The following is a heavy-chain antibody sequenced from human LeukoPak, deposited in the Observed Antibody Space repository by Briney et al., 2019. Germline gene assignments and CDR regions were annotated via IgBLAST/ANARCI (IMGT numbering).Heavy chain of an antibody. CDR3: AKDQAGYFDSSGYYGEGFDY. D-gene: IGHD3-22*01. J-gene: IGHJ4*02. Sequence: VGSLRLSCAASGFTFSSLGMHWVRQAPGKGLEWVALISYDGNNEYYADSVKGRFTISRANSNNTLFLQMNSLRAEDTAVYYCAKDQAGYFDSSGYYGEGFDYWGQGTLVTVSS. V-gene: IGHV3-30*18. CDR1: GFTFSSLG. CDR2: ISYDGNNE.